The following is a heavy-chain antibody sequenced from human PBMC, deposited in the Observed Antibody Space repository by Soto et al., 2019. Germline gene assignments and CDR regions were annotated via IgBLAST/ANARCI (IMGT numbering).Heavy chain of an antibody. Sequence: GGSLRLSCAASGFTFSSYAMHWVRQAPGKGLEWVAVISYDGSNKYYADSVKGRFTISRDNSKNTLYLQMNSLRAEDTAVYYSARGLQFGGFGPHSHPFDYWGQGTLVTVSS. CDR1: GFTFSSYA. D-gene: IGHD3-3*01. CDR2: ISYDGSNK. CDR3: ARGLQFGGFGPHSHPFDY. V-gene: IGHV3-30-3*01. J-gene: IGHJ4*02.